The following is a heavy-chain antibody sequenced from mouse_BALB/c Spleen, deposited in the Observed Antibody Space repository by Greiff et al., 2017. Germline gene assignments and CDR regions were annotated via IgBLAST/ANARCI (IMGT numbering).Heavy chain of an antibody. Sequence: EVMLVESGGGLVQPGGSLRLSCATSGFTFTDYYMSWVRQPPGKALEWLGFIRNKANGYTTEYSASVKGRFTISRDNSQSILYLQMNTLRAEDSATYYCARDYYGSSYYWGQGTTLTVSS. CDR1: GFTFTDYY. CDR3: ARDYYGSSYY. CDR2: IRNKANGYTT. J-gene: IGHJ2*01. V-gene: IGHV7-3*02. D-gene: IGHD1-1*01.